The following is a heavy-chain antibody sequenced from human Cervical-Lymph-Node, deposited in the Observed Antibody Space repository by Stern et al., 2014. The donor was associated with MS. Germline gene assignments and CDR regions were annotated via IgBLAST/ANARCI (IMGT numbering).Heavy chain of an antibody. CDR1: GGTFSTYA. V-gene: IGHV1-69*01. CDR2: ILPIFGRA. J-gene: IGHJ4*02. D-gene: IGHD3-9*01. Sequence: VQLVESGAEVKKPGSSVKVSCKASGGTFSTYAISWVRQAPGQGLEWMGGILPIFGRANYAQKFQGRVTITADESTSTAYMELSSLRSEDTAVYYCARGWSYDILTGYSYWGQGTLVTVSS. CDR3: ARGWSYDILTGYSY.